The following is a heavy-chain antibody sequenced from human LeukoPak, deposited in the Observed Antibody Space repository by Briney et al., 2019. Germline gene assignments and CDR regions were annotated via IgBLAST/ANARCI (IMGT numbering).Heavy chain of an antibody. J-gene: IGHJ4*02. CDR3: VRDESLNGNGIEY. D-gene: IGHD1-1*01. CDR2: INSDGSST. CDR1: GFTFSNYW. V-gene: IGHV3-74*01. Sequence: GGSLGLSCAASGFTFSNYWMHWVRQAPGKGLVWVSHINSDGSSTTHADSVKGRFTISRDNAKNTVYLQMNSLRAEDTAVYYCVRDESLNGNGIEYWGQGTLVTVSS.